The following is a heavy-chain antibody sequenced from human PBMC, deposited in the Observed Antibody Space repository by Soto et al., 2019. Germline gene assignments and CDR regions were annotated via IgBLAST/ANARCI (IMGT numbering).Heavy chain of an antibody. CDR2: ISAYNGTT. CDR3: ARDLLVNMPRNYDYYGMDV. Sequence: SSVKVACNASGYTFTSYGISWVRQAPGQGLEWMGWISAYNGTTNYAQKLQGRVTMTTDTSTSTAYMELRSLRSDDTAVYYCARDLLVNMPRNYDYYGMDVWGQGTTVTVS. D-gene: IGHD3-10*01. CDR1: GYTFTSYG. J-gene: IGHJ6*02. V-gene: IGHV1-18*04.